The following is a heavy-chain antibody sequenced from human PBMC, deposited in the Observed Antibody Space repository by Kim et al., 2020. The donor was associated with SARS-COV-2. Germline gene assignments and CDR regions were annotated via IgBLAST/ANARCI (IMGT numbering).Heavy chain of an antibody. CDR1: GGSFSGYY. V-gene: IGHV4-34*01. Sequence: SETLSLTCAVYGGSFSGYYWSWIRQPPGKGLEWIGEINHSGSTNYNPSLKSRVTISVDTSKNQFSLKLSSVTAADTAVYYCARVGGLWFGINYYYYGMDV. CDR3: ARVGGLWFGINYYYYGMDV. J-gene: IGHJ6*01. D-gene: IGHD3-10*01. CDR2: INHSGST.